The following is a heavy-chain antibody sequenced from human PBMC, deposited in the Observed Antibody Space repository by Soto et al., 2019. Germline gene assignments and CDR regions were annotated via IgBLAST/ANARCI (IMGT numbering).Heavy chain of an antibody. CDR3: ARDREGVGAGLF. Sequence: EVQLLESGGGLVQPGGSLRLSCAASGFTFSNYAMSWVRQAPGKGLEWVSSISSSSSYIFYADSVKGRFTISRDNAKNSLYLQMNSLRAEDTAVYYCARDREGVGAGLFWGQGTMVTVSS. J-gene: IGHJ3*01. CDR1: GFTFSNYA. V-gene: IGHV3-21*01. CDR2: ISSSSSYI. D-gene: IGHD1-26*01.